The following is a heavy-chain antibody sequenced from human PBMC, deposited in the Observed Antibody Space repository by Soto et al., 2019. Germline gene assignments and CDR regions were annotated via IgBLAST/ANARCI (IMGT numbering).Heavy chain of an antibody. D-gene: IGHD6-19*01. CDR2: VHPGNSGT. Sequence: PGESLKNSCKGSGYSFTSYWIGWVRQMPGKGLEWMGIVHPGNSGTKYSPSFQGQVTISADKSISTAYLQWSSLKASDTAMYYCARHRAVAGMPDYYYDMDVWGQGTTVTVSS. J-gene: IGHJ6*02. V-gene: IGHV5-51*01. CDR3: ARHRAVAGMPDYYYDMDV. CDR1: GYSFTSYW.